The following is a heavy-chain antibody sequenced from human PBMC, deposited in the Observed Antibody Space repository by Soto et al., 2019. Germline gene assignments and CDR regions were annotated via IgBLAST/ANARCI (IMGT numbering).Heavy chain of an antibody. Sequence: EVQLVESGGGLVKPGGSLRLSCAASGFTFSNAWMSWVRQAPGKGLEWVGRIKIKSDGGTRDYAAPVKGRFSISRDDSKNTLYLQMNSLRAEDTAVYYCARDRSYGIDVWFDPWGQGTLVTVSS. CDR1: GFTFSNAW. J-gene: IGHJ5*02. CDR2: IKIKSDGGTR. CDR3: ARDRSYGIDVWFDP. D-gene: IGHD3-16*01. V-gene: IGHV3-15*01.